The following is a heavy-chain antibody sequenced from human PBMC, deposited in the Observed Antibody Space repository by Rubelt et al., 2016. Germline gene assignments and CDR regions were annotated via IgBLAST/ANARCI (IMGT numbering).Heavy chain of an antibody. J-gene: IGHJ4*02. CDR1: GFTFSSYG. V-gene: IGHV3-30*18. CDR2: ISYDGSNK. CDR3: AKSNSGWIPDY. D-gene: IGHD5-12*01. Sequence: GFTFSSYGMHWVRQAPGKGLEWVAVISYDGSNKYYADSVKGRFTISRDNSKNTLYLQMNSLRAEDTAVYYCAKSNSGWIPDYWGQGTLVTVSS.